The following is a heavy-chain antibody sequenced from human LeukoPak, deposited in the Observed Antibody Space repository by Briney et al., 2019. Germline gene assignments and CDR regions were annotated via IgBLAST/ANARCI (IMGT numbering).Heavy chain of an antibody. V-gene: IGHV7-4-1*02. CDR3: ARDLYVARTGITGTTVGY. D-gene: IGHD1-7*01. J-gene: IGHJ4*02. CDR2: INTNTGNP. Sequence: ASVKASCKAFGYTFTSHAMNWVRQAPGQGLEWMGWINTNTGNPTYAQGFTGRFVFSLDTSVSTAYLQISSLKAEDTAVYYCARDLYVARTGITGTTVGYWGQGTLVTVSS. CDR1: GYTFTSHA.